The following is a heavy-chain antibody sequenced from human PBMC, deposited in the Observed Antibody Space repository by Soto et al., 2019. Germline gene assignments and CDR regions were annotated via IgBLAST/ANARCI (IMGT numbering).Heavy chain of an antibody. V-gene: IGHV3-30*03. CDR1: GVNFGVFG. D-gene: IGHD6-19*01. J-gene: IGHJ4*02. CDR2: LSYEGSEE. Sequence: GGSLRLACAASGVNFGVFGMHWVRQAPGKGLEWLSVLSYEGSEEYYADSVRGRFTISRDNSKNTLFLQMDSLRVDDTGVYYCALTRRSSLLEVAGPGFEYWGQGTLVTVYS. CDR3: ALTRRSSLLEVAGPGFEY.